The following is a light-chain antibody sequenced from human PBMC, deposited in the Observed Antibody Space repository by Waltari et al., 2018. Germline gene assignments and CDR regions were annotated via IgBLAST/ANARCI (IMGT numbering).Light chain of an antibody. V-gene: IGKV3-15*01. CDR2: GTS. CDR1: HSFNSN. CDR3: QQYNEWPFT. J-gene: IGKJ3*01. Sequence: EIVMTQSPATLSVSPGERATLSCRASHSFNSNLAWYQHKPGHAPRLLLYGTSTRATDIPPRFSGSGSGTEFTLTISSLQSEDFAVYYCQQYNEWPFTFGPGTKVDIK.